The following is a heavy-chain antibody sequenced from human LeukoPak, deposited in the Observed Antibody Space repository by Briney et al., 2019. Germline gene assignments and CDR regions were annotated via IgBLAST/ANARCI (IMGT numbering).Heavy chain of an antibody. V-gene: IGHV1-46*01. CDR1: GDTFTSYY. J-gene: IGHJ3*02. Sequence: ASVKVSCKASGDTFTSYYMHWVRQAPGQGLEWMGIINPSGGSTSYAQKFQGRVTMTRDTSTSTVYMELSSLRSEDTAVYYCARDTLKKISSGDAFDIWGQGTMVTVSS. CDR3: ARDTLKKISSGDAFDI. CDR2: INPSGGST.